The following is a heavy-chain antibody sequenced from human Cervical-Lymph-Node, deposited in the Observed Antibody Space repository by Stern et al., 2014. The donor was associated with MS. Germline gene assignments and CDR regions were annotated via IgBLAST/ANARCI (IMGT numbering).Heavy chain of an antibody. CDR1: GFSLSTSGLG. V-gene: IGHV2-5*02. J-gene: IGHJ4*02. Sequence: QITLKESGPALVKPTQTLTLTCTFSGFSLSTSGLGVGWIRQPPGEALEWLAYIYSDDQQRYSPSLKSRLTITKDTSKNQVILTLTNVDPVDTATYYCAHRTAGPFDYWGQGTLVTVSS. CDR2: IYSDDQQ. CDR3: AHRTAGPFDY.